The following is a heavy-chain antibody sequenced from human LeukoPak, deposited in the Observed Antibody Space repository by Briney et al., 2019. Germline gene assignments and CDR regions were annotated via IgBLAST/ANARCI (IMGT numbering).Heavy chain of an antibody. CDR1: GFTFSSYW. CDR3: ARGDYYDSSGYYYPLVFDY. J-gene: IGHJ4*02. Sequence: GGSLRLSCAASGFTFSSYWMHWVRQAPGKGLVRVSRIISDGSSTSYADSVKGRFTISRDNAKNTLYLQMNSLRAEDTAVYYCARGDYYDSSGYYYPLVFDYWGQGTLVTVSS. V-gene: IGHV3-74*01. CDR2: IISDGSST. D-gene: IGHD3-22*01.